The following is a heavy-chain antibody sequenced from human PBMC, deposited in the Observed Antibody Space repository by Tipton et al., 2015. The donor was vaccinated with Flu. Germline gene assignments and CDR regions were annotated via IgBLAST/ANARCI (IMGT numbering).Heavy chain of an antibody. J-gene: IGHJ3*02. V-gene: IGHV3-48*03. CDR3: ATKGALDI. CDR2: IDSGGTNM. Sequence: SLRLSCAPSGFTFSSYEMNWVRQASGKGLEWVSYIDSGGTNMYYADSVKGRFTISRDNVKNSLYLQRNGLRAEDTAVYYCATKGALDIGGQGAVITVSS. CDR1: GFTFSSYE.